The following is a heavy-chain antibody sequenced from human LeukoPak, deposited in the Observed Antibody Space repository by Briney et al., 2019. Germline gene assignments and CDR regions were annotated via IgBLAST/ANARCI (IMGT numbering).Heavy chain of an antibody. CDR1: GFTFDDYT. Sequence: GGSLRLSCAASGFTFDDYTMHWVRQAPGKGLEWVSYISTTSSTIYYADSLKGRFTISRDNAKNSLYLQMNSLRADDTAVYYCARGPPLFDPWGQGTLVTVSS. V-gene: IGHV3-48*01. CDR2: ISTTSSTI. CDR3: ARGPPLFDP. J-gene: IGHJ5*02.